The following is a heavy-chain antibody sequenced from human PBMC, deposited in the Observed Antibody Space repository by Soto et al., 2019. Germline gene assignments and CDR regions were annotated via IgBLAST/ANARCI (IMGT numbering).Heavy chain of an antibody. Sequence: QMQLVQSGAEVKKTGSSVTVSCKALGNTFTYRYLHWVRQAPGQALAWMGWITPFSGDVHYAQKFQERVTITRDRSSNTAYMQMSSLRSEDTAMYFCASGGAGSGPFTWELPDHWGQGTLVTVSS. CDR1: GNTFTYRY. CDR3: ASGGAGSGPFTWELPDH. J-gene: IGHJ4*02. CDR2: ITPFSGDV. V-gene: IGHV1-45*02. D-gene: IGHD1-26*01.